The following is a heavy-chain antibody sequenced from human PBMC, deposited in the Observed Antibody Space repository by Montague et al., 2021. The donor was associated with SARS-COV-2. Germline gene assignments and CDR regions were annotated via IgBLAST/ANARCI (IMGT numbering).Heavy chain of an antibody. CDR2: IYYSGST. CDR1: GGSISNYH. J-gene: IGHJ6*02. V-gene: IGHV4-59*08. D-gene: IGHD3-10*01. Sequence: SETLSLTCTVSGGSISNYHWNWIRQPPGKGLEWIAYIYYSGSTNYNPSLQSRVTISVDTSRNQFSLRLTSVTAADTAVYYCARQLRVRRTWQVGDYNHYGMGVWGRGTTVSVSS. CDR3: ARQLRVRRTWQVGDYNHYGMGV.